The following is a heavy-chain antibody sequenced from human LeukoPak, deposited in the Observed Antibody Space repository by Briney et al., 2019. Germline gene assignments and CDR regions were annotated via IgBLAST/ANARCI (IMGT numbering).Heavy chain of an antibody. V-gene: IGHV1-18*01. J-gene: IGHJ4*02. Sequence: ASVTVSCKASGGTFSSYAINWVRQAPGQGLEWMGWISAYNGNTNYAQKLQGRVTMTTDTSTSTAYMELRSLRSDDTAVYYCARDGPLTVAAQGCWGQGTLVTVSS. CDR3: ARDGPLTVAAQGC. CDR1: GGTFSSYA. CDR2: ISAYNGNT. D-gene: IGHD6-13*01.